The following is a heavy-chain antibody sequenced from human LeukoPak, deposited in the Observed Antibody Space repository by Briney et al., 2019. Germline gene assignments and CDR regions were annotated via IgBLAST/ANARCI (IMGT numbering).Heavy chain of an antibody. J-gene: IGHJ4*02. CDR1: GYTFTGYY. V-gene: IGHV1-18*04. CDR3: ARVEGLGYVGY. D-gene: IGHD5-12*01. CDR2: ISAYNGNT. Sequence: GASVKVSCKASGYTFTGYYMHWVRQAPGQGLEWMGWISAYNGNTNYAQKFQGRVTMTRDMSTSTAYIELRSLRSDDTAVYYCARVEGLGYVGYWGQGTLVTVSS.